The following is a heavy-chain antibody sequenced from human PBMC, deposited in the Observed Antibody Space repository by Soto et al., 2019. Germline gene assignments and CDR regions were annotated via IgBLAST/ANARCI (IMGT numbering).Heavy chain of an antibody. D-gene: IGHD2-21*02. CDR3: ARGAYCGGDCYSTLAEYFQH. V-gene: IGHV1-46*01. Sequence: QVQLVQSGAEVKKPGASVKVSCKASGYTFTSYYMHWVRQAPGQGLEWMGIINPSGGSTSYAQKFQGRVTMTRDTSTSTVYMELSSLRSEDTAVYYCARGAYCGGDCYSTLAEYFQHWGQGTLVTVSS. J-gene: IGHJ1*01. CDR1: GYTFTSYY. CDR2: INPSGGST.